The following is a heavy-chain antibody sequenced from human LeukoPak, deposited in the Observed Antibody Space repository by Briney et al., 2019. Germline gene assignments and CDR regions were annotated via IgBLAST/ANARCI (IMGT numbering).Heavy chain of an antibody. Sequence: GGSLRLSCAASGFTFSSHAMSWVRQAPGKGLEWVSAISVSGDSTYYADSVKGRFTISRDNSINTLYLQMNSLRAEDTAIYCCAKSRSSGYSDYWGQGTLVTVSS. CDR1: GFTFSSHA. J-gene: IGHJ4*02. V-gene: IGHV3-23*01. D-gene: IGHD3-22*01. CDR3: AKSRSSGYSDY. CDR2: ISVSGDST.